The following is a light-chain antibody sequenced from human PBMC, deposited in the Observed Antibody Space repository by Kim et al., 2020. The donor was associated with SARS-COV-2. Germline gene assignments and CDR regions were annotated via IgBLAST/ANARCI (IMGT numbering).Light chain of an antibody. CDR3: QKYNSAPSWT. J-gene: IGKJ1*01. CDR2: AAS. Sequence: DIQMTQSPSSLSASVGDRVTITCRASQGISNYLAWYQQKPGKVPKLLIYAASTLQSGVPSRFGGSGSGTDFTLTISSLQPEDVATYYCQKYNSAPSWTFGQGTKVDIK. CDR1: QGISNY. V-gene: IGKV1-27*01.